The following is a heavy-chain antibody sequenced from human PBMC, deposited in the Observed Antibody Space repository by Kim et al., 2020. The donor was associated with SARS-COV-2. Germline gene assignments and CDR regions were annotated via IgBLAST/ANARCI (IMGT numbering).Heavy chain of an antibody. CDR2: IYYSGST. CDR3: ARIAVADIDVTINWFDP. D-gene: IGHD6-19*01. V-gene: IGHV4-39*01. J-gene: IGHJ5*02. Sequence: SETLSLTCTVSGGSISSSSYYWGWIRQPPGKGLEWIGSIYYSGSTYYNPSLKSRVTISVDTSKNQFSLKLSSVTAADTAVYYCARIAVADIDVTINWFDPWGQGTLVTVSS. CDR1: GGSISSSSYY.